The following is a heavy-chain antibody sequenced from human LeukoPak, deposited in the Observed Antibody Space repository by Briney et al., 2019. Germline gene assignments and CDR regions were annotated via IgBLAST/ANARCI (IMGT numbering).Heavy chain of an antibody. Sequence: GGSLRLSCAASGFTFSDYNMRWIRQAPGEGLEWVSSISRSGSTKYYADSVKGRFTISRDNAKNSLFLQMNSLRAEDTAVYYCARVLRYCSGGNCYSGGLGYMDVWGKGTTVTVSS. CDR2: ISRSGSTK. CDR3: ARVLRYCSGGNCYSGGLGYMDV. V-gene: IGHV3-11*01. D-gene: IGHD2-15*01. J-gene: IGHJ6*03. CDR1: GFTFSDYN.